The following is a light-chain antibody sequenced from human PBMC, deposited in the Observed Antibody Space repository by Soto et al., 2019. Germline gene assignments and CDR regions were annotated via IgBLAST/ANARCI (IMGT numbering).Light chain of an antibody. V-gene: IGKV1-8*01. CDR1: QGISSY. CDR3: QQYYSYPLT. J-gene: IGKJ1*01. Sequence: AIRMTQSPSSFSASTGERVTITCRASQGISSYLAWYQQKPGKAPKLLIYAASTLQSGVPSRFSGSGSGTDFTLTISCLQSEYFATYYCQQYYSYPLTFGQGTKVEIK. CDR2: AAS.